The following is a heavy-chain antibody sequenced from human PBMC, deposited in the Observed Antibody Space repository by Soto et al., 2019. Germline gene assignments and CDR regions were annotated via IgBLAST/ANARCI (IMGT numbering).Heavy chain of an antibody. CDR3: VRDRDWAFDI. D-gene: IGHD3-9*01. V-gene: IGHV3-48*02. J-gene: IGHJ3*02. Sequence: GGSLRLSCAASGYALRDYSMNWVRQAPGKGLEWVSYTGTRRKYTFYADSMRGRFTISRDDARNSVYLQLNSLRDEDTAVYYCVRDRDWAFDIWGQGTMVTVSS. CDR1: GYALRDYS. CDR2: TGTRRKYT.